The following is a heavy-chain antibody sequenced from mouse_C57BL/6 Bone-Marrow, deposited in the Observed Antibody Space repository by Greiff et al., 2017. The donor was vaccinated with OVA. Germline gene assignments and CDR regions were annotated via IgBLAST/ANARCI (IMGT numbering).Heavy chain of an antibody. V-gene: IGHV1-82*01. Sequence: VQLQQSGPELVKPGASVKISCKASGYAFSSSWMNWVKQRPGKGLEWIGRIYHGDGDTNSNGKFKGKATLTADKSSSTAYMQLRSMTSEDSAVYFCARSADWGQGTLVTVSA. CDR3: ARSAD. CDR1: GYAFSSSW. J-gene: IGHJ3*01. CDR2: IYHGDGDT.